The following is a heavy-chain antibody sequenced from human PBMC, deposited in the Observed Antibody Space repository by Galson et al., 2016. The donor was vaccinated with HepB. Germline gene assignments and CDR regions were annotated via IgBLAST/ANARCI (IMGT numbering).Heavy chain of an antibody. D-gene: IGHD1-26*01. V-gene: IGHV1-18*01. CDR1: GYTFSNYG. CDR3: AYRGSINAFDV. Sequence: SVKVSCKASGYTFSNYGISWVRQAPGQGLERMGWISVYNGNTNYAQKFQGRVTMTTDRSSSTAFMELRSLTSDDTAVYFCAYRGSINAFDVWGQGTRVIVSS. CDR2: ISVYNGNT. J-gene: IGHJ3*01.